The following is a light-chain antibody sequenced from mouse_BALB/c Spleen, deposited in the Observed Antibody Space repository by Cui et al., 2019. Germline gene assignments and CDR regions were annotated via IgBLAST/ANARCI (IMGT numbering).Light chain of an antibody. CDR1: QNVGTN. CDR2: SAS. Sequence: DIVLTQPKKFMSTSVGNRVSVTCKASQNVGTNVAWYQQKPGQSPKALIYSASYRYSGVPDRFTGSGSGTDFTLTISNVQSEDLAEYFCQQCNSYPYTFGGGTKLEIK. CDR3: QQCNSYPYT. J-gene: IGKJ2*01. V-gene: IGKV6-15*01.